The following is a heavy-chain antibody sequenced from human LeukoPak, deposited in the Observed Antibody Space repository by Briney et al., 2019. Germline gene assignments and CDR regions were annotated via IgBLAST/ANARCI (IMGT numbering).Heavy chain of an antibody. CDR3: AKTGTPWYYFDY. Sequence: GGSLRLSCAASDFTFSNYAMHWVRQAPGKGLEWVSGINWNGGSTGYADSVKGRFTISRDNAKNSLYLQMNSLRAEDTAVYYCAKTGTPWYYFDYWGQGTLVTVSS. D-gene: IGHD1-1*01. CDR1: DFTFSNYA. CDR2: INWNGGST. V-gene: IGHV3-20*04. J-gene: IGHJ4*02.